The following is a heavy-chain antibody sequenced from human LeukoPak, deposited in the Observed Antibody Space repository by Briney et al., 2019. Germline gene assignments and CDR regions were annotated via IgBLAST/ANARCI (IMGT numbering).Heavy chain of an antibody. CDR2: ISSSSSYI. CDR1: GFTFSSYS. D-gene: IGHD2-15*01. V-gene: IGHV3-21*01. CDR3: ARDCSGGSCYFKY. Sequence: GGSLRLSCAASGFTFSSYSMNWVRQAPGKGLEWVSSISSSSSYIYYADSVKGRFAISRDNAKNSLYLQMNSLRAEDTAVYYCARDCSGGSCYFKYWGQGTLVTVSS. J-gene: IGHJ4*02.